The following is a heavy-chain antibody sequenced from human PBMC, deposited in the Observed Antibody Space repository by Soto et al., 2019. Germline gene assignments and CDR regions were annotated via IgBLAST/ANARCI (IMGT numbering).Heavy chain of an antibody. J-gene: IGHJ4*02. Sequence: SVKVSCKASGGTFSSYAISWVRQAPGQGLEWMGGIIPIFGTANYAQKFQGRVTITADESTSTAYMELSSLRSEDTAVYYCASSYDFWSGYYTYFDYWAREPWSPSPQ. D-gene: IGHD3-3*01. CDR1: GGTFSSYA. CDR3: ASSYDFWSGYYTYFDY. CDR2: IIPIFGTA. V-gene: IGHV1-69*13.